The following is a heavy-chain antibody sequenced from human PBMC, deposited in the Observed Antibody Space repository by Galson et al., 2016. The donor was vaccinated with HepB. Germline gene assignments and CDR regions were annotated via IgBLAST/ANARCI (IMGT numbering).Heavy chain of an antibody. Sequence: SLRLSCAASGFNFRSYEMTWARQAPGKGLEWVANILFDGSQNHYLDSVKGRFTISRDNAKNSLYLQMSNLGVEDTAVYYCARDPGFAAAAHAFDLWGQGTTVTVSS. CDR1: GFNFRSYE. J-gene: IGHJ3*01. CDR3: ARDPGFAAAAHAFDL. V-gene: IGHV3-7*04. D-gene: IGHD6-13*01. CDR2: ILFDGSQN.